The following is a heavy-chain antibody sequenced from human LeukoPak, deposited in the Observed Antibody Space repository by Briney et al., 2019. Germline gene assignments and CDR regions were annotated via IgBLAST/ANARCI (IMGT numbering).Heavy chain of an antibody. Sequence: GGSLRPSCAASGFTFSSYAMHWVRQAPGKGLEWVAVISYDGSNKYYADSVKGLFTISRDNSKNTLYLQMNSLRAEDTAVYYCARGGRWIQLWLDYWGQGTLVTVSS. D-gene: IGHD5-18*01. CDR1: GFTFSSYA. CDR3: ARGGRWIQLWLDY. V-gene: IGHV3-30-3*01. J-gene: IGHJ4*02. CDR2: ISYDGSNK.